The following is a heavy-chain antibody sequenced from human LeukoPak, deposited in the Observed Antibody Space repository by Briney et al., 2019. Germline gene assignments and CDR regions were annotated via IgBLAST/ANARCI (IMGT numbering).Heavy chain of an antibody. V-gene: IGHV4-4*07. J-gene: IGHJ4*02. D-gene: IGHD6-13*01. CDR2: IYTTGST. Sequence: PSETLSPTSIVSSGSLSSYYWSWIRQPAGKGLEWIGRIYTTGSTNYNPSLKSRVTMSVDTSTNQLSLKLSSVTAADTAVYYCARDHPIAAAVPFDDWGQGTLVTASS. CDR3: ARDHPIAAAVPFDD. CDR1: SGSLSSYY.